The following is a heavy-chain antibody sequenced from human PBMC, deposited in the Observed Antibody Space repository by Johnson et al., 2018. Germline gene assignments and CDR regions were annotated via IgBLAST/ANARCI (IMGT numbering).Heavy chain of an antibody. CDR2: IWSDGSHK. Sequence: QVQLVESGGGVVQPGRSLRLSCAASGFMFSNYGMHWVRQAPGKGLEWVAIIWSDGSHKEYSESLKGRLTISRDNSKNTLYLQMNRLRAEDTAVYYCARGSSRAYYPHLDYWGQGTLVTVSS. J-gene: IGHJ4*02. CDR1: GFMFSNYG. CDR3: ARGSSRAYYPHLDY. D-gene: IGHD3-22*01. V-gene: IGHV3-33*01.